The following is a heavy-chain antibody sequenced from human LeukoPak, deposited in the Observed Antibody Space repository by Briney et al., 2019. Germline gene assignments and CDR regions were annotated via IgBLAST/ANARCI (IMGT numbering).Heavy chain of an antibody. CDR3: ARLDDYGDYRFDY. J-gene: IGHJ4*02. Sequence: SETLSLTCTVSGGSISSYYWSWIWQPPGKGLEWIGYIYYSGSTNYNPSLKSRVTISVDTSKNQFSLKLSSVTAADTAVYYCARLDDYGDYRFDYWGQGTLVTVSS. CDR1: GGSISSYY. CDR2: IYYSGST. V-gene: IGHV4-59*08. D-gene: IGHD4-17*01.